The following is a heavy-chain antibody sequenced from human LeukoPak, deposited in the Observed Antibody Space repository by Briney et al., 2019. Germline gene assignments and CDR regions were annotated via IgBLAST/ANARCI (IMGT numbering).Heavy chain of an antibody. Sequence: SVKVSCKASGGTFSSYAISWVRQAPGQGLEWMGGIIPTFGTANYAQKFQGRVTITADESASTAYMELSSLRSEDTAVYYCARVGRGVIIRYFQHWGQGTLVTVSS. V-gene: IGHV1-69*13. CDR3: ARVGRGVIIRYFQH. CDR1: GGTFSSYA. D-gene: IGHD3-10*01. J-gene: IGHJ1*01. CDR2: IIPTFGTA.